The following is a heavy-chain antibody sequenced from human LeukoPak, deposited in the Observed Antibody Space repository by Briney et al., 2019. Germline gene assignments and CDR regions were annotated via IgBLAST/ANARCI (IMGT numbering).Heavy chain of an antibody. D-gene: IGHD6-13*01. CDR3: AKDGDIGAAGYYFDY. J-gene: IGHJ4*02. V-gene: IGHV3-30*18. CDR2: ISNDGSDK. CDR1: GFTFSSYG. Sequence: GGSLRLSCAASGFTFSSYGMHWARQAPGKGLEWVAVISNDGSDKYYGDYVKGRFTISRDNSKNTLYLQMNSLRVEDTAVYYCAKDGDIGAAGYYFDYWGQGTLVTVSS.